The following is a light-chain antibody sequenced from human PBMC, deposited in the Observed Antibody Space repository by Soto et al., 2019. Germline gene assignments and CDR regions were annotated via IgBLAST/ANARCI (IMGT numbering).Light chain of an antibody. CDR1: QSISSY. Sequence: IQMTQSQTSMSAYVGDRVTITCRTSQSISSYLNWYQQKPGKAPKLLIYAASSLQSGVPSRFSGSGSGTDFTLTISCLQPEDFATYYCQQSYSTLRTFGQGTKVDIK. CDR2: AAS. CDR3: QQSYSTLRT. V-gene: IGKV1-39*01. J-gene: IGKJ1*01.